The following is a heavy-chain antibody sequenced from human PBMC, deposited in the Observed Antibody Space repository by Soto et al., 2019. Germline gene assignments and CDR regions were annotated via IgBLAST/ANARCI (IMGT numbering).Heavy chain of an antibody. CDR1: GYTFTNYY. CDR2: INPNGGST. Sequence: QVQLVQSGAEVKKPGASVRVSCKASGYTFTNYYIDWVRQAPGQGLEWMGIINPNGGSTTYVQKFQGRVTMTRDTSTSTVYMELSSLRSEDTAVYYCARAALTTVTNRLNDVFDVCGQGTMVTVSS. J-gene: IGHJ3*01. V-gene: IGHV1-46*03. D-gene: IGHD4-4*01. CDR3: ARAALTTVTNRLNDVFDV.